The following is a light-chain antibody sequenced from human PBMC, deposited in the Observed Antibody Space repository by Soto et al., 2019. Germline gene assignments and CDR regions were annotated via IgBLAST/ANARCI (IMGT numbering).Light chain of an antibody. CDR2: GDS. Sequence: QSVLTQPPSVSGAPGQRVTISCSGSSSNIGTGYSVHWYQQLPGTAPKLLVYGDSRPSGVPDRFSGARSGTSASLAITGLQGEDEASYYCQTYDNSLDSWVFGGGTQLTVL. V-gene: IGLV1-40*01. CDR1: SSNIGTGYS. J-gene: IGLJ3*02. CDR3: QTYDNSLDSWV.